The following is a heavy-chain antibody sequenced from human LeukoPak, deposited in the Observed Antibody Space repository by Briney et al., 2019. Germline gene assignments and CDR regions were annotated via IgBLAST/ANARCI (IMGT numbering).Heavy chain of an antibody. Sequence: SESLCLTCAVYGGAFCGYSWRWIREPPGKGLEWSGGINHSGSTTYNPSLKSRVTISLDTSKNQFTLKLSSVPAADTAVYYCARGRARYCSSTSCYRIRLCYFDYWGQGTLVTVSS. D-gene: IGHD2-2*02. V-gene: IGHV4-34*01. CDR1: GGAFCGYS. J-gene: IGHJ4*01. CDR2: INHSGST. CDR3: ARGRARYCSSTSCYRIRLCYFDY.